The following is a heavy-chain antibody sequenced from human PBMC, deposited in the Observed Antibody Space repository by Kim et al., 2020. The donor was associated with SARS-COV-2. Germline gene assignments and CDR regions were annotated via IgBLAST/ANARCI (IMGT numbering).Heavy chain of an antibody. CDR3: SKRLYDGGKNFYDY. Sequence: GGSLRLSCVVSGFTFTNNGMSWVRQAPGKGLEWVSTMSSSGSSTYYTNSVKGRFTISRDDSKSTLYLQMDSLRAEDTAVYYCSKRLYDGGKNFYDYWGEG. CDR2: MSSSGSST. V-gene: IGHV3-23*01. CDR1: GFTFTNNG. D-gene: IGHD2-15*01. J-gene: IGHJ4*02.